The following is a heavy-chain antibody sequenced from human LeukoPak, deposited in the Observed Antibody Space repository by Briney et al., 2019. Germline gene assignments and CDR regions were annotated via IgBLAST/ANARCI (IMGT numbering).Heavy chain of an antibody. CDR3: ARTKRTVDYNTPSTANWFDP. Sequence: SGTLSLTCAVSGGSISSSNWWSWVRQPPGKGLEWIGEIYHSGSTNYNPSLKSRVTISVDKSKNQFSLKLSSVTAADTAVYYCARTKRTVDYNTPSTANWFDPWGQGTLVTVSS. D-gene: IGHD3-10*01. V-gene: IGHV4-4*02. CDR2: IYHSGST. CDR1: GGSISSSNW. J-gene: IGHJ5*02.